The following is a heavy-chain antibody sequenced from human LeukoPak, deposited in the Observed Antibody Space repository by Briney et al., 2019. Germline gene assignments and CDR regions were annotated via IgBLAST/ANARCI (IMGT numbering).Heavy chain of an antibody. D-gene: IGHD6-19*01. CDR3: AKEGIAVAGTEYFDY. J-gene: IGHJ4*02. Sequence: GGSLRLSCAASGFTLSSYGMHWVRQAPGKGLEWVAVISYDGSNKYYADSVKGRFTISRDNSKNTLYLQMNSLRAEDTAMYYCAKEGIAVAGTEYFDYWGQGTLVTVSS. CDR2: ISYDGSNK. CDR1: GFTLSSYG. V-gene: IGHV3-30*18.